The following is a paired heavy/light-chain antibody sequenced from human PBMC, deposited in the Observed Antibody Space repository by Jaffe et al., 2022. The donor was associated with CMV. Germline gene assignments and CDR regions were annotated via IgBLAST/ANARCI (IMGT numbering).Heavy chain of an antibody. CDR2: ISGYNGKS. CDR3: ARGRECTRTTCYLDYYKYFYMDV. Sequence: QVQLVQSGGEVKIPGASVKVSCKASGYTFSNYGISWVRQAPGQGLEWMGWISGYNGKSNYAQKFQGRVTMTTDTSTSTVHMEMRSLRSDDTAVYYCARGRECTRTTCYLDYYKYFYMDVWGKGTTVTVSS. D-gene: IGHD2-2*01. V-gene: IGHV1-18*04. J-gene: IGHJ6*03. CDR1: GYTFSNYG.
Light chain of an antibody. CDR2: GAS. V-gene: IGKV1-NL1*01. J-gene: IGKJ1*01. Sequence: DIQMTQSPSSLSASVEDRVTITCRASQGIRYSLAWYQHNPGKAPKLLVYGASTLGSGVPSRFSGSESGSGSGTDYTLTISSLQPEDFATYYCQQYYSPPWTFGQGTKVEIQ. CDR1: QGIRYS. CDR3: QQYYSPPWT.